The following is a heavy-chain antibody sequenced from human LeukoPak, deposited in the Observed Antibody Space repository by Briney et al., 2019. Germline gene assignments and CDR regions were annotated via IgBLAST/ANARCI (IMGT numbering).Heavy chain of an antibody. CDR3: ARDYADYVGYFFFDY. V-gene: IGHV3-23*01. CDR1: GFTFNNYA. Sequence: TRGSLRLSCAASGFTFNNYAMNWVRQAPGKGLEWVSSISGGGETTYYADSAKGRFTISRDNSQNTLYLQMNSLRAEDTAVYYCARDYADYVGYFFFDYWGQGTLVTVSS. D-gene: IGHD4-17*01. J-gene: IGHJ4*02. CDR2: ISGGGETT.